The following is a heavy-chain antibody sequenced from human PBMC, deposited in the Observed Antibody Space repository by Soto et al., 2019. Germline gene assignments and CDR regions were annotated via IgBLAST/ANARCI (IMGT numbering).Heavy chain of an antibody. CDR3: ARYGGWVLDWNWFDP. CDR1: GGSISSSNW. J-gene: IGHJ5*02. Sequence: QVQLQESGPGLVKPSGTLSLTCAVSGGSISSSNWWSWVRQPPGKGLEWIGEIYHSGSTNYNPSLKSRVTISVYKSKNQFSLKMSSVTAADTAVYYCARYGGWVLDWNWFDPWGQGTLVTVSS. D-gene: IGHD3-16*01. CDR2: IYHSGST. V-gene: IGHV4-4*02.